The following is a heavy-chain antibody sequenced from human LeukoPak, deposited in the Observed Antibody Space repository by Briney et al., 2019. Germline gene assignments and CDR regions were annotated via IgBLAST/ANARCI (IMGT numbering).Heavy chain of an antibody. CDR2: IYYSGST. CDR3: ARDYYDYVWGSYRDNWFDP. Sequence: SETLSLTCTVSGGSISNYVWSWIRQPPGKGLEWIGYIYYSGSTNYNPSLKSRVTISVDTSKNQFSLKLSSVTAADTAVYYCARDYYDYVWGSYRDNWFDPWGQGTLVTVSS. CDR1: GGSISNYV. J-gene: IGHJ5*02. V-gene: IGHV4-59*01. D-gene: IGHD3-16*01.